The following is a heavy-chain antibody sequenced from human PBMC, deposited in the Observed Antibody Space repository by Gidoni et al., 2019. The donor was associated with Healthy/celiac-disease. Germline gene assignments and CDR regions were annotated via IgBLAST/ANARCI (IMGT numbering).Heavy chain of an antibody. V-gene: IGHV4-59*01. D-gene: IGHD6-13*01. Sequence: QVQLQESGPGLVKPSETLSPTCTVSGGSISSYYWSWIRQPPGKGLEWIGYIYYSGSTNSNPSLKSRVTISVDTSKNQFSLKLSSVTAADTAVYYCARVRGSSWYLDYWGQGTLVTVSS. CDR2: IYYSGST. CDR1: GGSISSYY. CDR3: ARVRGSSWYLDY. J-gene: IGHJ4*02.